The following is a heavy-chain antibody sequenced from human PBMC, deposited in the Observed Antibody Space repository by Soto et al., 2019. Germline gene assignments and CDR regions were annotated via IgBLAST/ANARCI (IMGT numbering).Heavy chain of an antibody. D-gene: IGHD1-20*01. CDR1: VFTLRNYA. CDR2: ISANDVGT. V-gene: IGHV3-23*01. J-gene: IGHJ4*02. CDR3: AKAKNDYNWDNRPPFDY. Sequence: LMXSCETSVFTLRNYAMTWVRQAPGKGLEWVSLISANDVGTYYAESVKTRFTISTDQSRNTVYLQMDSLRADDTAIYYCAKAKNDYNWDNRPPFDYWGQGTLVTVSS.